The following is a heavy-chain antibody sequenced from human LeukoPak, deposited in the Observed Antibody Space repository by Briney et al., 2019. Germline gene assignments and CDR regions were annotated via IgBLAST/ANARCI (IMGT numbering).Heavy chain of an antibody. Sequence: SETLSLTCTVSGGSISSSSYYWGWIRQPPGKGLEWIGSIYYSGSTYYNPSLKSRVTISVDTSKNQFSLKLSSVTAADTAVYYCARDRDDSSAWGQGTLVTVSS. V-gene: IGHV4-39*07. D-gene: IGHD3-22*01. CDR1: GGSISSSSYY. CDR3: ARDRDDSSA. J-gene: IGHJ5*02. CDR2: IYYSGST.